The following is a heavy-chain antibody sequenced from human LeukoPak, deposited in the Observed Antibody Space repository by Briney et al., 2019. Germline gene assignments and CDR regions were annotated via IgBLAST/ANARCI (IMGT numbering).Heavy chain of an antibody. Sequence: SETLSPTCTVSGGSISSHYWSWIRQPPGKGLEWIGYIYYSGSTNYNSSLKSRVTISVDTSKNQFSLKLSSMTAADTAVYYCARVVRGVITLFDYWGQGTLVTVSS. CDR1: GGSISSHY. J-gene: IGHJ4*02. CDR2: IYYSGST. CDR3: ARVVRGVITLFDY. D-gene: IGHD3-10*01. V-gene: IGHV4-59*11.